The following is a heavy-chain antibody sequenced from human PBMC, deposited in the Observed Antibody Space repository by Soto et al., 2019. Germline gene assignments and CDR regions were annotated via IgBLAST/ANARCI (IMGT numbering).Heavy chain of an antibody. CDR3: AHMRAAKCDY. CDR2: IYWDDDQ. V-gene: IGHV2-5*02. CDR1: GVSLSTGGVG. J-gene: IGHJ4*02. Sequence: QITLKESGPTLVKPTQTLTLTCNVSGVSLSTGGVGVGWIRQPPGKALEWLALIYWDDDQRSSQSLKSRLTITKDTSKNQVVLTMTNMAPEDTATYYSAHMRAAKCDYLGQGTLVTVSS. D-gene: IGHD2-15*01.